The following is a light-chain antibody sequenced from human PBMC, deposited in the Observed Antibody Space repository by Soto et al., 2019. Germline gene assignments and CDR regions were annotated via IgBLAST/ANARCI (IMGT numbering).Light chain of an antibody. CDR1: QGINNY. J-gene: IGKJ3*01. CDR2: AAS. CDR3: QKYSSVPV. Sequence: DIPMTQSPSSLSASVGDRVTITCRASQGINNYVAWYQEKPGGPPKLLIYAASTLQSGVPSRFSGSGSGTDFTLTINSLQPEDVATYSCQKYSSVPVFGPGTKVDIK. V-gene: IGKV1-27*01.